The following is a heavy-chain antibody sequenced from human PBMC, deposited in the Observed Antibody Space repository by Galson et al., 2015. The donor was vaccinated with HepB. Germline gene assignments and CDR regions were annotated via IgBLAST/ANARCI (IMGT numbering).Heavy chain of an antibody. Sequence: PALVKPTQTLTLTCTFSVFSLSTRGVGVGWIRQPPGKALEWLALIYWDDDKRYSPSLKSRLTITKDTSKNQVVLTMTNMDPVDTATYYCAHFGDRAPGDYWGQGTLVTVSS. CDR3: AHFGDRAPGDY. D-gene: IGHD4-17*01. V-gene: IGHV2-5*02. J-gene: IGHJ4*02. CDR1: VFSLSTRGVG. CDR2: IYWDDDK.